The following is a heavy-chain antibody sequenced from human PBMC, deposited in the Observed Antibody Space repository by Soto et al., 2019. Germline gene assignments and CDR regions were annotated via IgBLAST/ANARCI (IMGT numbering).Heavy chain of an antibody. CDR2: IYYNGTT. CDR1: GGSVSSYH. Sequence: SETLSLTCTVSGGSVSSYHWTWIRQSPGKGLEWIGYIYYNGTTDYNPSLKSRVTISVSTSKRQFSLRLTSVTAADTAVYYCAREFFWRSSSSPTYYYYLDVWGKVTTVTVSS. D-gene: IGHD6-6*01. J-gene: IGHJ6*03. V-gene: IGHV4-59*02. CDR3: AREFFWRSSSSPTYYYYLDV.